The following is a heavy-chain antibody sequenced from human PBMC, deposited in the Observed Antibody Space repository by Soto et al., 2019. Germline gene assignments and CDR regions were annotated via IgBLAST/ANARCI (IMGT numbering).Heavy chain of an antibody. CDR1: GFTFSSYA. D-gene: IGHD1-26*01. Sequence: GGSLRLSCAASGFTFSSYAMSWVRQAPGKGLEWVSAISGSGGSTYYADSVKGRFTISRDNSKNTLYLQMNSLRAEDTAVYYCAKVKSGRMVQYYYYGMDVWGQGTTVTVSS. J-gene: IGHJ6*02. CDR3: AKVKSGRMVQYYYYGMDV. CDR2: ISGSGGST. V-gene: IGHV3-23*01.